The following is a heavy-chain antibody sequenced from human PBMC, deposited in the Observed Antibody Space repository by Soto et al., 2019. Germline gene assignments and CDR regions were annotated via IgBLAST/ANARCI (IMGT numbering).Heavy chain of an antibody. CDR2: TRNKANLYTT. J-gene: IGHJ3*02. CDR3: TRYYFGSGGYYQGALDI. Sequence: GGSLRLSCSASGFTISDHYMDWVRQAPGKGLEWVGRTRNKANLYTTAYAASVKGRFTIARDNSKNSLYLQLDSLKTEDTALYCCTRYYFGSGGYYQGALDIWGQGTMVTVS. CDR1: GFTISDHY. D-gene: IGHD3-22*01. V-gene: IGHV3-72*01.